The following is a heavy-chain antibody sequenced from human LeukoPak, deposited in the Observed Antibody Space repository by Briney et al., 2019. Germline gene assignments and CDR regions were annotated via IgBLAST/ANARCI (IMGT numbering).Heavy chain of an antibody. V-gene: IGHV4-4*07. CDR2: IYTTGNT. Sequence: SDTLSLTCSVSSGSINCYYWGWFRQPAGRRLEWIGRIYTTGNTNYNPSLKSRLTMSVDTSKRQFSLNLRSVTAADTAIYYCARHGYTASHYFLDYWSQGILVTVSS. J-gene: IGHJ4*02. CDR3: ARHGYTASHYFLDY. CDR1: SGSINCYY. D-gene: IGHD3-16*01.